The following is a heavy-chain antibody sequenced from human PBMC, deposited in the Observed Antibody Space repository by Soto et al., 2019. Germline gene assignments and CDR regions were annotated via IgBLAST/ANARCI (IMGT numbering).Heavy chain of an antibody. CDR2: IYYSGST. D-gene: IGHD4-17*01. CDR1: GGSISSGGYY. CDR3: AREDYGGNWFDP. Sequence: SETLSLTCTVSGGSISSGGYYWSWIRQHPGKGLEWIGYIYYSGSTYYNPSLKSRVTISVDTSKNQFSLKLSSVTAADTAVYYCAREDYGGNWFDPWGQGTLVTGSS. V-gene: IGHV4-31*03. J-gene: IGHJ5*02.